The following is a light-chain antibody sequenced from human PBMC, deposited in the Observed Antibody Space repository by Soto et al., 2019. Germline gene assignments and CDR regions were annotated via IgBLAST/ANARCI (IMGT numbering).Light chain of an antibody. V-gene: IGLV2-14*03. J-gene: IGLJ1*01. CDR1: SNDIGGYNY. CDR2: DVT. CDR3: SAFTGTTYV. Sequence: QSVLTQPASVSGSPGQSITIPCTGTSNDIGGYNYVSWYQQFPGKAPKLIIYDVTNRPSGVSFRFSGSKSGNTASLTISGLQAQDEADYYCSAFTGTTYVFGTGTKVTVL.